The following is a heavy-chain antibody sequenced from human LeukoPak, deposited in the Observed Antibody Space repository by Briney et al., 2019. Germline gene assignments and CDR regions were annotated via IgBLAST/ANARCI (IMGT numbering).Heavy chain of an antibody. J-gene: IGHJ4*02. CDR2: IYYSGST. CDR3: ARHAYYYDSSGYYRHFDY. Sequence: PSETLSLTCTVSGGSISSSSYYWGWIRQPPGKGLEWIGSIYYSGSTYYNPSLKSRVTISVDTSKNQFSLKLSSVTAADTAVYYCARHAYYYDSSGYYRHFDYWGQGTLVTVSS. CDR1: GGSISSSSYY. V-gene: IGHV4-39*01. D-gene: IGHD3-22*01.